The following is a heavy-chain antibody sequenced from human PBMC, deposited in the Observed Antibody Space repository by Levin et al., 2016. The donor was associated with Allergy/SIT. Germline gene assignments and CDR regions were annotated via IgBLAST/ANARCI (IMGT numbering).Heavy chain of an antibody. J-gene: IGHJ6*02. CDR2: IYYSGST. Sequence: RQAPGKGLEWIGSIYYSGSTYYNPSLKSRVTISVDTSKNQFSLKLSSVTAADTAVYYCARGVVGYYYYGMDVWGQGTTVTVSS. V-gene: IGHV4-39*01. CDR3: ARGVVGYYYYGMDV. D-gene: IGHD1-26*01.